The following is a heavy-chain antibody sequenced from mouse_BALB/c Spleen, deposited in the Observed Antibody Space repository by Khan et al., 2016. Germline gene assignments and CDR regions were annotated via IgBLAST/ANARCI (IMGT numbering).Heavy chain of an antibody. CDR3: VRSGKGSMHY. Sequence: EVQLVESGGGLVQPKGSLKLSCAASGFTFNTYAMHWVCQAPGKGLEWVARIRSKSNNYATYYADSVKDRFTIYRDDSQSMIYLQMNNRKTEDTAMEYGVRSGKGSMHYWVQGTAVTVSS. V-gene: IGHV10-3*03. J-gene: IGHJ4*01. CDR2: IRSKSNNYAT. D-gene: IGHD1-3*01. CDR1: GFTFNTYA.